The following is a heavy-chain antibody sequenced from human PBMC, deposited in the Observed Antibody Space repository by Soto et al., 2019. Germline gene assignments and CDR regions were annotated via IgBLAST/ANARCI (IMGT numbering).Heavy chain of an antibody. V-gene: IGHV4-31*03. CDR2: VYYSGAT. Sequence: SETLSLTCTVSGDSMATGGHYYNWIRQVPGKGLEWIGYVYYSGATHYTPSLRARATISRDTSKNQFSLRLISVTAADTALYYCARDKDLQPTVWGFWGQGXQVTVSS. J-gene: IGHJ4*02. D-gene: IGHD3-16*01. CDR1: GDSMATGGHY. CDR3: ARDKDLQPTVWGF.